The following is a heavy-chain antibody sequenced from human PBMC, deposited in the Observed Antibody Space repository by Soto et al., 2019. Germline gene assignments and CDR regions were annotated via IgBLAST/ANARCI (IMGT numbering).Heavy chain of an antibody. CDR1: GYTFTSYG. D-gene: IGHD3-9*01. V-gene: IGHV1-18*01. Sequence: ASVKVSCKASGYTFTSYGISWVRQAPGQGLERMGWISAYNGNTNYAQKLQGRVTMTTDTSTSTAYMELRSLRSDDTAVYYCARESGLRYFDWLHYYYYYMDVWGQGTTVTVSS. J-gene: IGHJ6*03. CDR2: ISAYNGNT. CDR3: ARESGLRYFDWLHYYYYYMDV.